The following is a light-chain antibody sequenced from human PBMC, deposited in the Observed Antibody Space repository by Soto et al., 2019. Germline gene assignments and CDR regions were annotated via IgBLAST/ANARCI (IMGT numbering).Light chain of an antibody. CDR1: QSVSSSY. Sequence: EIVLTQSPGPLSLSPGEGATLSCRSSQSVSSSYLAWYQQKPGQAPRLLIYGASSRATGIPDRFSGSGSGTDFTLTISRLEPEDVAVYYCQQYGSSQSTFGQGTRLEIK. J-gene: IGKJ5*01. V-gene: IGKV3-20*01. CDR3: QQYGSSQST. CDR2: GAS.